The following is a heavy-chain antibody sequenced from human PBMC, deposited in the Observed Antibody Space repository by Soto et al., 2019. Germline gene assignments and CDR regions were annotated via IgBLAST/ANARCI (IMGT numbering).Heavy chain of an antibody. CDR3: ARDDEGGSYCDLGY. CDR1: GFTFSNYI. V-gene: IGHV3-30-3*01. Sequence: QVQLVESGGGVVQPGRSLRLSCAASGFTFSNYIMHSVRQAPGKGLEWVAIILHDGNNKYYADSVKGRFTISRDNSKNTLYLQMNSLRTEDTAIYYCARDDEGGSYCDLGYWGQRTLVTVSS. J-gene: IGHJ4*02. CDR2: ILHDGNNK. D-gene: IGHD3-10*01.